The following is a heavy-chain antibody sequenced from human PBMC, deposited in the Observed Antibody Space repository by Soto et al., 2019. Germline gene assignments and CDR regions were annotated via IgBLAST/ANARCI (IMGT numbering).Heavy chain of an antibody. J-gene: IGHJ5*02. CDR1: GGSISSGDYY. V-gene: IGHV4-30-4*01. Sequence: SETLSLTCTVSGGSISSGDYYWSWIRQPPGKGLEWIGYIYYSGSTYYNPSLKSRVTISVDTSKNQFSLKLSSVTAADTAVYYCARDTLQLYCTNGVCPQGWFGPWGKGTLVTVSS. D-gene: IGHD2-8*01. CDR2: IYYSGST. CDR3: ARDTLQLYCTNGVCPQGWFGP.